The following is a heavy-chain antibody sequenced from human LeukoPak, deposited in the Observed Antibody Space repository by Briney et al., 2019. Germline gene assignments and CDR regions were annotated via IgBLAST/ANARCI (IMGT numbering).Heavy chain of an antibody. V-gene: IGHV4-59*08. D-gene: IGHD4-17*01. CDR1: GGSISSYY. Sequence: SETLSLTCTVSGGSISSYYWSWIRQPPGKGLEWIGYIYYSGSTNYNPSLKSRVTISVDTSKHQFSLKLSSVTAADTAVYYCARRATIVDYGDYAFFDPWGQGTLVTVSS. J-gene: IGHJ5*02. CDR3: ARRATIVDYGDYAFFDP. CDR2: IYYSGST.